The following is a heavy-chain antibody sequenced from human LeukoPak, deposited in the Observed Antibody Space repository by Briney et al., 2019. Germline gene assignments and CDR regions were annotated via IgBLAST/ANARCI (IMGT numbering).Heavy chain of an antibody. V-gene: IGHV1-18*01. Sequence: GASVKVSCKASGYTFTSYGISWVRQAPGQGLEWMGWISAYNGNTNYAQKLQGRVTMTTDTSTSTAYMELRSLRSDDTAVYYCAKDYSSSRALRAFDIWGQGTVVTVSS. J-gene: IGHJ3*02. CDR3: AKDYSSSRALRAFDI. D-gene: IGHD6-6*01. CDR1: GYTFTSYG. CDR2: ISAYNGNT.